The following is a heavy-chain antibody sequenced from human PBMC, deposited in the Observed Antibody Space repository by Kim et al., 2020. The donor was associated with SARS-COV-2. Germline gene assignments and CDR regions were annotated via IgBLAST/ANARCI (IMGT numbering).Heavy chain of an antibody. D-gene: IGHD2-2*01. CDR3: ARERPIVVATDGMDV. V-gene: IGHV1-18*01. Sequence: QKLQGRVTMTTDTSTSTAYMELRSLRSDDTAVYYCARERPIVVATDGMDVWGQGTTVTVSS. J-gene: IGHJ6*02.